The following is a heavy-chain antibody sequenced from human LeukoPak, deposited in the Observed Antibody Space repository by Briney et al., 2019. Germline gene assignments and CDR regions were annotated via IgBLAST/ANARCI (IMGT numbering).Heavy chain of an antibody. Sequence: SETLSLTCTVSGGSISSYYWSWIRQPPGKGLEWIGYIYYSGSTNYNPSLKSRVTISVDTSKNQFSLKLSSVTAADTAVYYCARAKRLSEYYFDYWGQGTLVTVSS. CDR1: GGSISSYY. J-gene: IGHJ4*02. D-gene: IGHD3-3*01. CDR3: ARAKRLSEYYFDY. V-gene: IGHV4-59*01. CDR2: IYYSGST.